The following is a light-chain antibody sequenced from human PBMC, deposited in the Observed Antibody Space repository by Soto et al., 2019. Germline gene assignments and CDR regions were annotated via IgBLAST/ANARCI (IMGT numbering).Light chain of an antibody. CDR1: ESVTNY. CDR2: DVS. J-gene: IGKJ1*01. Sequence: EIVLPQSPATLSLSSGERGTLSCRASESVTNYLAWYQQKPGQAPRLLVYDVSNRATGTPARFSGSGSGTEFTLTISSLQPDDFATYYCQHYNSYSEAFGQGAKVDIK. V-gene: IGKV3-11*01. CDR3: QHYNSYSEA.